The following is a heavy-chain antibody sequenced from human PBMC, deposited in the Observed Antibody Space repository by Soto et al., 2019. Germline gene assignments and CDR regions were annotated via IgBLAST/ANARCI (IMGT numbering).Heavy chain of an antibody. D-gene: IGHD5-18*01. V-gene: IGHV1-69*15. CDR3: AKDGGKDGYFGNWFDP. CDR2: IIPIFGST. J-gene: IGHJ5*02. Sequence: QVQLLQSGAEVKKPGSSVKVSCKASGGTFSNYAITWVRQAPGQGLEWLGRIIPIFGSTNFAQKFQDRVTLTAXXXTXXVYMELSSLRSDDTAVYYCAKDGGKDGYFGNWFDPWGQGTLVTVSS. CDR1: GGTFSNYA.